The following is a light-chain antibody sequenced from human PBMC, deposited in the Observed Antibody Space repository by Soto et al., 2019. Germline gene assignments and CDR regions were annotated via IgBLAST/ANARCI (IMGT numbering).Light chain of an antibody. V-gene: IGLV2-14*03. CDR2: DVS. CDR1: SSDIGDSNY. Sequence: ALTQPASVSGSPGQSITISCTGTSSDIGDSNYVSWYQQHPGKAPKLVIYDVSNRPSGVSNRFSGSKSANTASLTISGLQAEDEAAYYCSSFRSSSTSYVFGTGTKVTVL. J-gene: IGLJ1*01. CDR3: SSFRSSSTSYV.